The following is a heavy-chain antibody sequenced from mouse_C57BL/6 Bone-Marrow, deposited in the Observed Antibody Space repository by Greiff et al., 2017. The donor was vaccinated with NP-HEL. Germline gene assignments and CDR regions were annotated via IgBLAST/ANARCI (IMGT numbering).Heavy chain of an antibody. V-gene: IGHV1-9*01. Sequence: QVQLQQSGAELMKPGASVKLSCKATGYTFTGYWIEWVKQRPGHGLEWIGEILPGSGSTNYNEKFKGKATLTVDTSSSTAYMQLSSLTSEDSAVYFCARVGNAMDYWGQGTSVTVSS. CDR3: ARVGNAMDY. CDR1: GYTFTGYW. D-gene: IGHD3-1*01. J-gene: IGHJ4*01. CDR2: ILPGSGST.